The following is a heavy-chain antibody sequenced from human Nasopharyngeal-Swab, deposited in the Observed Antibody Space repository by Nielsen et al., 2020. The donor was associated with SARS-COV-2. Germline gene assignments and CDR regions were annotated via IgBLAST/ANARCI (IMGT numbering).Heavy chain of an antibody. CDR2: FNPSGGST. D-gene: IGHD4-17*01. V-gene: IGHV1-46*01. CDR1: GYTFTSYY. Sequence: ASVKVSCKASGYTFTSYYMHWVRQAPGQGLEWMGIFNPSGGSTSYAQKFQGRVTMTRDTSTSTVYMELSSLRSEDTAVYYCARDGDDYGDNNWFDPWGQGTLVTVSS. J-gene: IGHJ5*02. CDR3: ARDGDDYGDNNWFDP.